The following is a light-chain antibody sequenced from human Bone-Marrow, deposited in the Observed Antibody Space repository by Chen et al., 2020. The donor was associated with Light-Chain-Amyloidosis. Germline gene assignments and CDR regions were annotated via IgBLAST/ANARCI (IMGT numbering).Light chain of an antibody. CDR2: RDT. Sequence: SYELTQPPSVSVSPGQTARITCSGDDLPTKYAYWYQQKPGQAPVLVIHRDTERPSGMSERVSGSSSGTTATLTISGVQADDEAAYHCQSSDSSGTYEVIFGGGTKLTVL. V-gene: IGLV3-25*03. J-gene: IGLJ2*01. CDR1: DLPTKY. CDR3: QSSDSSGTYEVI.